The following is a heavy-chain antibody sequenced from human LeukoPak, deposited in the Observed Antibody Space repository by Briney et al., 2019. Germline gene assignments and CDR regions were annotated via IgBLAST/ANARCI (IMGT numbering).Heavy chain of an antibody. CDR3: ARVGYCTNGVCLPYMDV. CDR1: GFTFSSYS. D-gene: IGHD2-8*01. V-gene: IGHV3-48*01. J-gene: IGHJ6*03. CDR2: ISSSSSTI. Sequence: GGSLRLSCAASGFTFSSYSMNRVRQAPGKGLEWVSYISSSSSTIYYAASVKGRFTISRDNAKNSLYLQINSLRAEDTAVYYCARVGYCTNGVCLPYMDVWGKGTTVTVSS.